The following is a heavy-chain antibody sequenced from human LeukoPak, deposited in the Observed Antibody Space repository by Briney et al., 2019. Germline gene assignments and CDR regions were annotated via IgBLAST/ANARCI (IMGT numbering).Heavy chain of an antibody. D-gene: IGHD6-19*01. V-gene: IGHV3-30*03. J-gene: IGHJ4*02. Sequence: PGRSLRLPCAASGFTFSSYGMHWVRQAPGKGLEWVAVISYDGSNKYYADSVKGRFTISRDNSKNTLYLQMNSLRAEDTAVYYCALPYSSGWYGLDYWGQGTLVTVSS. CDR3: ALPYSSGWYGLDY. CDR2: ISYDGSNK. CDR1: GFTFSSYG.